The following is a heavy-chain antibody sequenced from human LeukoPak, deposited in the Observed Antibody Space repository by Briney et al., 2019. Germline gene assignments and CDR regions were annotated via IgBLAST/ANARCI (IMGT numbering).Heavy chain of an antibody. CDR1: GYSFTSYW. V-gene: IGHV5-51*01. D-gene: IGHD3-22*01. J-gene: IGHJ4*02. CDR2: IYPGDSDT. Sequence: GESLKISCKGSGYSFTSYWIGRVRQMPGKGLEWMGIIYPGDSDTRYCSSFQGQVTISADKSISTAYLQWSSLKASDTAMYYCARTDSSATGGFDYWGQGTLVTVSS. CDR3: ARTDSSATGGFDY.